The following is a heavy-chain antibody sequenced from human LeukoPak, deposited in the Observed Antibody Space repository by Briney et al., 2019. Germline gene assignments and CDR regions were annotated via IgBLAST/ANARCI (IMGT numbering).Heavy chain of an antibody. D-gene: IGHD2-8*02. CDR3: AKDQARWAGGALT. Sequence: GRSLRLSCAASGFTFSSYGMHWVRQAPGKGLEWVAVISYDGSNKYYADSVKGRFTISRDNSKNTLYLQMNSLRAEDTAVYYCAKDQARWAGGALTWGQGTLVTVSS. CDR1: GFTFSSYG. V-gene: IGHV3-30*18. CDR2: ISYDGSNK. J-gene: IGHJ5*02.